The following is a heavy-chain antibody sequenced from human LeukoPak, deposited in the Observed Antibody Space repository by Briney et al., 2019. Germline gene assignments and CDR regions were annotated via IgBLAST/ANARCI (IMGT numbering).Heavy chain of an antibody. V-gene: IGHV1-18*01. D-gene: IGHD3-16*01. Sequence: EASVKVSCKASGYTFTSYDINWVRQAPGQGLEWMGWISTYNGDTNYAQKLQGRVTMTTDTSTNTAYMELRSLRSDDTAVYYCARGGLGELTLDYWGQGTLVTVSS. CDR1: GYTFTSYD. CDR3: ARGGLGELTLDY. CDR2: ISTYNGDT. J-gene: IGHJ4*02.